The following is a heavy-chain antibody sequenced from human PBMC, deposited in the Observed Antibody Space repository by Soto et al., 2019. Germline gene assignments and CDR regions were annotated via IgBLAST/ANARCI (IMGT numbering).Heavy chain of an antibody. J-gene: IGHJ6*03. D-gene: IGHD3-10*01. V-gene: IGHV3-13*01. CDR3: ARGFGSFYYMDV. CDR2: IGTAGDT. Sequence: LRLSCAASGFTLSSYDMHWVRQAPGRGLEWVSVIGTAGDTSYRGSVKGRFTISREKANNSLYLQMNSLLAGDTAVYYCARGFGSFYYMDVWGKGTTVTVS. CDR1: GFTLSSYD.